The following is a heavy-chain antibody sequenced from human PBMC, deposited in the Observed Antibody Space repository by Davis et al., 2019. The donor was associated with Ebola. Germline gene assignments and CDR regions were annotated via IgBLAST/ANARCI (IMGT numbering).Heavy chain of an antibody. V-gene: IGHV4-59*01. CDR2: IYYSGTT. Sequence: PSETLSLTCSVSGASISQYYWSWVRQPPGKGLEWLGMIYYSGTTTYNPSLRSRAIISLDVSKNEVSLNLTYVTDADTAFYYCARGPFYYDNSGHTVWGQGALVTVSS. D-gene: IGHD3-22*01. CDR1: GASISQYY. CDR3: ARGPFYYDNSGHTV. J-gene: IGHJ4*02.